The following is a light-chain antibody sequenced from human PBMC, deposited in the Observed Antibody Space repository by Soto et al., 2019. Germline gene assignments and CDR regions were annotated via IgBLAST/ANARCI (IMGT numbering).Light chain of an antibody. Sequence: EIVLTQSPGTLSLSPGERATLSCRASQSVSKYLVWYQQKPGQTPRVLVYGTSSRATGIPDRFTGSGSGTDFTLTISRLDPEDFAVYYCQQYVSSPWTFGQGTKVEI. CDR2: GTS. J-gene: IGKJ1*01. V-gene: IGKV3-20*01. CDR3: QQYVSSPWT. CDR1: QSVSKY.